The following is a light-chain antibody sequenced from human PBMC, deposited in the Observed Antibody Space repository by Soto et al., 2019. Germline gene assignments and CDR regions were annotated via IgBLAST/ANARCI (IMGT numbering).Light chain of an antibody. Sequence: DVHMPQSPSTLSASVGDRVTITCRASQTIHNWWAWYQQRPGKAPTFLTYETSTLETGVPSRFSGSGSGTYIILTISSLQPEDFAIYYCQQYHKYPWTCGKGTMVEI. CDR1: QTIHNW. V-gene: IGKV1-5*01. CDR2: ETS. J-gene: IGKJ1*01. CDR3: QQYHKYPWT.